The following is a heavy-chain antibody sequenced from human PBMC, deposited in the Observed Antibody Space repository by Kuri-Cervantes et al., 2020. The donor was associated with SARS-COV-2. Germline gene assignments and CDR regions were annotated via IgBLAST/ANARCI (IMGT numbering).Heavy chain of an antibody. J-gene: IGHJ5*02. Sequence: SGPTLVKPTQTLTLTYTFSGFSLSTSGMCVSWIRQPPGKALEWLARIDWDDDKYYSTSLKTRLTISKDTSKNQVVLTMTNMDPVDTATYYCARNTRAYDILTGYYQSSWFDPWGQGTLVTVSS. CDR1: GFSLSTSGMC. D-gene: IGHD3-9*01. V-gene: IGHV2-70*11. CDR3: ARNTRAYDILTGYYQSSWFDP. CDR2: IDWDDDK.